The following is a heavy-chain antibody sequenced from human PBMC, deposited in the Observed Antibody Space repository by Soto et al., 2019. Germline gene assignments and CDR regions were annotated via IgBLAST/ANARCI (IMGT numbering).Heavy chain of an antibody. CDR1: GYTLTDLS. V-gene: IGHV1-24*01. Sequence: QVQLVQYGAEVKKPGASVKVSCKVSGYTLTDLSMQWVRQAPGKGLEWMGGFDPEDGETIYAQKFQGRVTMTDDTATDTAYMALSSLRSEDTALYYCATHRSGHFLECLPEGSLGYWGQGTLVTVSS. CDR2: FDPEDGET. D-gene: IGHD3-3*01. J-gene: IGHJ4*02. CDR3: ATHRSGHFLECLPEGSLGY.